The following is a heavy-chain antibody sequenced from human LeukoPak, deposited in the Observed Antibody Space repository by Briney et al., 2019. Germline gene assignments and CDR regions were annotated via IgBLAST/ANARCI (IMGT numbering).Heavy chain of an antibody. V-gene: IGHV3-23*01. CDR2: IGGGGSRK. CDR1: GFTFSSYA. J-gene: IGHJ4*02. CDR3: AKVSTVTTPYFDY. D-gene: IGHD4-17*01. Sequence: PGGSLRLSCAASGFTFSSYAMSGVRQARGKGLEWVSTIGGGGSRKYYADSVKGRFTISRDNSKNTLYLQMNSLRAEDTAVYYCAKVSTVTTPYFDYWGQGTLVTVSS.